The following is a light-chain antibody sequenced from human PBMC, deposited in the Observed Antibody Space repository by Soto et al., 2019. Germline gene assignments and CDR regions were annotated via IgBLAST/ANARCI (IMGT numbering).Light chain of an antibody. CDR3: SSYTSSSTRV. CDR2: DVS. Sequence: QSVLTQPASVSGSPGQSITISCTGTSSDVGGYNYVSWYQQHPGKALKLMIYDVSNRPSGVSNRFSGSKSGNTASLTISGLQAEDEADYYCSSYTSSSTRVFGGGTKVTVL. V-gene: IGLV2-14*01. J-gene: IGLJ2*01. CDR1: SSDVGGYNY.